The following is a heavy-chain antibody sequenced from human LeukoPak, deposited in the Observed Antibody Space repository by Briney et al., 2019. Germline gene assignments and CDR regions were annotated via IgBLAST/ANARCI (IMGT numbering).Heavy chain of an antibody. Sequence: PGGSLRLSCAASGFTFSNFGVNWVRQAPGKGLEWVSYISSRSSTIYYADSVKGRFTISRDNAKNSLYLQMNSLRAEDTAVYYCARTHRWLAYFDYWGQGTLVTVSS. V-gene: IGHV3-48*04. J-gene: IGHJ4*02. CDR2: ISSRSSTI. CDR3: ARTHRWLAYFDY. CDR1: GFTFSNFG. D-gene: IGHD6-19*01.